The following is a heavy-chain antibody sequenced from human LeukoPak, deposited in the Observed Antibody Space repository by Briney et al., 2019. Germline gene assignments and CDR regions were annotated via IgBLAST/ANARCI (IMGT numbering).Heavy chain of an antibody. D-gene: IGHD2-15*01. Sequence: SETLSLTCTVSGGSISSSSYYWGWIRQPPGKGLEWIGSIYYSGSTYYNPSLKSRVTISVDTSKNQFSLKLSSVTAADTAVYYCARVVVWAPFDYWGQGTLVTVSS. CDR1: GGSISSSSYY. J-gene: IGHJ4*02. CDR2: IYYSGST. V-gene: IGHV4-39*07. CDR3: ARVVVWAPFDY.